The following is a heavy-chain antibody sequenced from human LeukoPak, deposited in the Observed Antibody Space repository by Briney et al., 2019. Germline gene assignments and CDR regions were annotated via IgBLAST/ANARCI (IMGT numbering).Heavy chain of an antibody. CDR3: VRGYGSGSYWNY. D-gene: IGHD3-10*01. CDR1: GGSFSGYY. J-gene: IGHJ4*02. CDR2: VERSGST. Sequence: SETLSLTCAVYGGSFSGYYWSWIRQPPGKGLEWIGEVERSGSTNYNPSLKSRVTISVDTSEKQFSLKLTSVTAADTAVYYCVRGYGSGSYWNYWGQGTLVTVSS. V-gene: IGHV4-34*01.